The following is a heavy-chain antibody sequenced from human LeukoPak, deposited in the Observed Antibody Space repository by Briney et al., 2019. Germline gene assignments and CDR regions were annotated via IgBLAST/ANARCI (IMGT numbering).Heavy chain of an antibody. Sequence: SETLSLTCTVSGGSISSSSYYWGWIRQPPGKGLEWIGSIYYSGSTYYNPSLKSRVTISVDTSKNQFSLKLSSVTAADTAVYYCARHGITYSRGYSGYDFVFWGQGTLVTVSS. D-gene: IGHD5-12*01. CDR3: ARHGITYSRGYSGYDFVF. CDR1: GGSISSSSYY. CDR2: IYYSGST. V-gene: IGHV4-39*01. J-gene: IGHJ4*02.